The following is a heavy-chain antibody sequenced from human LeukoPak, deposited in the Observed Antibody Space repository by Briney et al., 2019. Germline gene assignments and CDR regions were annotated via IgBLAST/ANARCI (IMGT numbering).Heavy chain of an antibody. CDR3: ARVDDSSGSHAFDI. V-gene: IGHV3-21*01. CDR2: ISSSSSYI. Sequence: GGSLRLSCAASGFTFSSYSMNWVRQAPGKGLEWVSSISSSSSYIYYADSVKGRFTISRDNAKNSLYLQMNSLRAEDTAVYYCARVDDSSGSHAFDIWGQGAMVTVSS. D-gene: IGHD3-22*01. CDR1: GFTFSSYS. J-gene: IGHJ3*02.